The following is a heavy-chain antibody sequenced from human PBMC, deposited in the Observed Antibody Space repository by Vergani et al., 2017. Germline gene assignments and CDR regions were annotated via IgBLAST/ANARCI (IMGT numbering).Heavy chain of an antibody. CDR1: GFTFSSYS. CDR3: ARNSGYYHSTDAFDI. CDR2: ISSSSSYI. D-gene: IGHD3-22*01. V-gene: IGHV3-21*01. Sequence: EVQLVESGGGLVKPGGSLRLSCAASGFTFSSYSMNWVRQAPGKGLEWVSSISSSSSYIYYADSVKGRFTISRDNAKNSLYLQMNSLRAEDTAVYYCARNSGYYHSTDAFDIWGQGTMVTVSS. J-gene: IGHJ3*02.